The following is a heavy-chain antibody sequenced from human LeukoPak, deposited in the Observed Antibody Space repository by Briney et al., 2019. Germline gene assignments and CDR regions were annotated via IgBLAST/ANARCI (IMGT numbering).Heavy chain of an antibody. CDR1: GGSFSGYH. V-gene: IGHV4-34*01. CDR3: ARAAHRCPAEYFQH. Sequence: SETLSLTCAVYGGSFSGYHWSWIRQPPGKGLEWIGEINHSGSTNYNPSLKSRVTISVDTSKNQFSLKLSSVTAADTAVYYCARAAHRCPAEYFQHWGQGTLVTVSS. D-gene: IGHD2-15*01. CDR2: INHSGST. J-gene: IGHJ1*01.